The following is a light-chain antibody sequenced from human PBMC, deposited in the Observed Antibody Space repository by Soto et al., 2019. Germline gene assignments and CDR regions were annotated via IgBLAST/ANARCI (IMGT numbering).Light chain of an antibody. CDR2: DVS. CDR3: QKCRHWPFT. J-gene: IGKJ3*01. Sequence: IVMTQSPATLSVSPGETATLSCRASQSLRSTLAWYQQRPGQAPRLLIYDVSTRAPGVPARFGGSGSGTEFTLTFRSLRSDDFAFYYCQKCRHWPFTFGPVT. V-gene: IGKV3-15*01. CDR1: QSLRST.